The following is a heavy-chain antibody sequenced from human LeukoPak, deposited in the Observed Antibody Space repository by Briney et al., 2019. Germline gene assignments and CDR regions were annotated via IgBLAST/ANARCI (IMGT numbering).Heavy chain of an antibody. V-gene: IGHV4-39*01. J-gene: IGHJ4*02. CDR2: IYYSGST. D-gene: IGHD4-17*01. Sequence: PSETLSLTCTVSGGSISSGSYYWSWIRQPPGKGLEWIGSIYYSGSTYYNPSLKSRVTISVDTSKNQFSLKLSSVTAADTAVYYCARHPYGDYSPYYFDYWGQGTLVTVSS. CDR3: ARHPYGDYSPYYFDY. CDR1: GGSISSGSYY.